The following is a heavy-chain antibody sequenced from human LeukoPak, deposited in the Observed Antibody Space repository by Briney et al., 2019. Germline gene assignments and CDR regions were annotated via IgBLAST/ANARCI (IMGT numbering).Heavy chain of an antibody. CDR2: THYIVTT. V-gene: IGHV4-59*01. CDR1: GGSINSNY. D-gene: IGHD3-10*01. J-gene: IGHJ6*02. CDR3: PRTSRHFYGSGSNLTPWPAGMDV. Sequence: PSETLSFTCTVSGGSINSNYWTWIRPPPGQGMGWDGYTHYIVTTPSHPSLNSRVTISMTTSRNHSSLKLSSVTAAATAIFYCPRTSRHFYGSGSNLTPWPAGMDVWGQGTKVTVSS.